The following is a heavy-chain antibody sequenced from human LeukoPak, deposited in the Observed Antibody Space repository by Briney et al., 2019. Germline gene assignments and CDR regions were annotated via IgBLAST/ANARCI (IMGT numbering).Heavy chain of an antibody. J-gene: IGHJ4*02. CDR1: GGSFSGYY. V-gene: IGHV4-34*01. CDR3: AAVARTLVFDY. CDR2: INHSGST. Sequence: SETLSLTCAVYGGSFSGYYWSWIRQPPGKGLEWIGEINHSGSTNYNPSLKSRVTISVDTSKNQFSLKLSSVTAADTAVYYCAAVARTLVFDYWGQGTLVTVSS. D-gene: IGHD1-14*01.